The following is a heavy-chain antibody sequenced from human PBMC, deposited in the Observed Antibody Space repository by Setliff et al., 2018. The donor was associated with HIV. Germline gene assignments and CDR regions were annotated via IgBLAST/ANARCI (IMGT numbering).Heavy chain of an antibody. D-gene: IGHD3-10*01. CDR3: ARDHVFGSRTGFDP. J-gene: IGHJ5*02. V-gene: IGHV4-4*02. CDR2: VFHSGRA. Sequence: PSETMSLTCAVSGGPLNSGNWWRWVRQPPGKGLAWIGEVFHSGRANSNASLRSRVMISVYTSKNQFSLTLSAVTAAETAVYYCARDHVFGSRTGFDPWGPGSRVTVSA. CDR1: GGPLNSGNW.